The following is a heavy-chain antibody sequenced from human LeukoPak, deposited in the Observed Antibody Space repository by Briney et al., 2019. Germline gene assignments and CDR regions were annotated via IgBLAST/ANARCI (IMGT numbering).Heavy chain of an antibody. V-gene: IGHV1-18*01. D-gene: IGHD2-15*01. J-gene: IGHJ6*03. Sequence: ASVKVSCKASGYTFTSYGISWVRQAPGQGLEWMGWISAYNGNTNYAQKLQGRVTMTTDTSTSTAYMELRSLRSDDTAVYYGARVGYCSGGSCYLRIYYYYYMDVWGKGTTVTISS. CDR3: ARVGYCSGGSCYLRIYYYYYMDV. CDR1: GYTFTSYG. CDR2: ISAYNGNT.